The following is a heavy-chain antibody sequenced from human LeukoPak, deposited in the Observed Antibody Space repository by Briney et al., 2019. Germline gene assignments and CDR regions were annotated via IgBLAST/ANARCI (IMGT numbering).Heavy chain of an antibody. CDR1: GFTFDDYA. CDR3: ARDEGYYYY. D-gene: IGHD3-22*01. Sequence: GGSLRLSCAASGFTFDDYAMHWVRQAPGKGLEWVSGISWNSGSIGYADSVKGRFTISRDNSKNTLYLQMNSLRAEDTAVYYCARDEGYYYYWGQGTLVTVSS. V-gene: IGHV3-9*01. CDR2: ISWNSGSI. J-gene: IGHJ4*02.